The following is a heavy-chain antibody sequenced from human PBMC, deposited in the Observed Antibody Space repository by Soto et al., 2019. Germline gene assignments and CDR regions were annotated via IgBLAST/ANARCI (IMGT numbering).Heavy chain of an antibody. V-gene: IGHV1-3*01. D-gene: IGHD2-2*01. J-gene: IGHJ6*02. CDR2: INAGNGNT. CDR1: GYSFTSYA. Sequence: ASVKVSCKASGYSFTSYAIYWVRQAPGQRLEWRGWINAGNGNTKYSQKLQGRVTFTGDTSASTAHMELSSLRSEDPAVYFCARGVENIVVVLDVFGYYGMDVWGQGTTVTVSS. CDR3: ARGVENIVVVLDVFGYYGMDV.